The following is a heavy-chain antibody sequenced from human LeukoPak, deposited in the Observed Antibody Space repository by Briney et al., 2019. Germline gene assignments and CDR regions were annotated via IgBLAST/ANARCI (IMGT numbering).Heavy chain of an antibody. Sequence: PGGSLRLSCAAPGFTITNYRMSWGRQAPGKGLEWVSSISSTSGYIFYADSVQGRFTISRDNAKSSLYLQMNSLRAEDTAVYYCARENGDYADAFDIWGQGTMVTVSS. CDR1: GFTITNYR. CDR3: ARENGDYADAFDI. J-gene: IGHJ3*02. D-gene: IGHD4-17*01. CDR2: ISSTSGYI. V-gene: IGHV3-21*01.